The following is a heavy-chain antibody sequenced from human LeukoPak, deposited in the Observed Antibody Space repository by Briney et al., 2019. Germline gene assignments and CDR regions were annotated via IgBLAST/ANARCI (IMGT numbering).Heavy chain of an antibody. CDR1: GYSFTSYW. J-gene: IGHJ3*02. D-gene: IGHD3-22*01. V-gene: IGHV5-51*01. Sequence: GESLKISCKGSGYSFTSYWIGWARQMPGKGLEWMGIIYSGDSDARYSPSFQGQVTISADKSISTAYLQWSSLKASDTAMYYCARRFLHYYDSSGVPLDAFDIWGQGTMVTVSS. CDR2: IYSGDSDA. CDR3: ARRFLHYYDSSGVPLDAFDI.